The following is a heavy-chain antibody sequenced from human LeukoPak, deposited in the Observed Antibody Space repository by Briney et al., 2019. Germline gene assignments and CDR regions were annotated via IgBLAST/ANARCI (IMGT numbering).Heavy chain of an antibody. V-gene: IGHV3-74*01. CDR2: ITNDGSST. D-gene: IGHD3-10*01. J-gene: IGHJ4*02. CDR1: GLTFSSHW. Sequence: GGSLRLSCAASGLTFSSHWMHWVRQAPGKGLVWVSRITNDGSSTTYADSVKGRFTISRDNAKNMLYLQVNSLRAEDTAVYYCAGDASGSIDYWGQGTLVTVSS. CDR3: AGDASGSIDY.